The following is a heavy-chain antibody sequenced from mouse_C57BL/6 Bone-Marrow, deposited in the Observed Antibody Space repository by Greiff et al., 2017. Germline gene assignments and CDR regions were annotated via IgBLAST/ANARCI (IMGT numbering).Heavy chain of an antibody. CDR3: ARQDYYGSSYGYYAMDY. V-gene: IGHV2-6-1*01. CDR1: GFSLTSYG. Sequence: VKVVESGPGLVAPSQSLSITCTVSGFSLTSYGVHWVRQPPGKGLEWLVVIWSDGSTTYNSALKSRLSISKDNSKSQVFLKMNSLQTDDTAMYYCARQDYYGSSYGYYAMDYWGQGTSVTVSS. J-gene: IGHJ4*01. CDR2: IWSDGST. D-gene: IGHD1-1*01.